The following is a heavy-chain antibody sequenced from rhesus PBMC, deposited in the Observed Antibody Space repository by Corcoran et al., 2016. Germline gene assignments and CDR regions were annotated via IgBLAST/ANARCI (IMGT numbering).Heavy chain of an antibody. CDR1: GGSISSSY. J-gene: IGHJ5-1*01. Sequence: QLQLQESGPGLVKPSETLSVTCAVSGGSISSSYWSWIRQAPGKGLEWIGYIYGSGSNTNYNPSLESRVTLSVETSKNQVSLKLSSVTAADTAVYYCVRGWGSNRFDVWGPGVLVTVSS. CDR3: VRGWGSNRFDV. V-gene: IGHV4-169*01. CDR2: IYGSGSNT. D-gene: IGHD3-34*01.